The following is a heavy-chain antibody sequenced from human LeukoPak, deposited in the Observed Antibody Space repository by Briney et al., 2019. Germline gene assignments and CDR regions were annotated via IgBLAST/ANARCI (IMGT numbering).Heavy chain of an antibody. Sequence: SETLSLTCTVSGGSISSYYWSWIRQPPGKGLEWIGYIYTSGSTNYNPSLKSRVTISVDTSKNQFSLKLSSVTAADTAVYYCARTVTTFFDYYYYMDVWGKGTTVTVSS. CDR2: IYTSGST. V-gene: IGHV4-4*09. CDR3: ARTVTTFFDYYYYMDV. J-gene: IGHJ6*03. CDR1: GGSISSYY. D-gene: IGHD4-11*01.